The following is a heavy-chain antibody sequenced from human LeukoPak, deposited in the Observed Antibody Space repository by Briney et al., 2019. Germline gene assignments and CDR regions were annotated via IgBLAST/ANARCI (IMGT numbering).Heavy chain of an antibody. J-gene: IGHJ4*02. CDR1: VFTFSSFA. CDR2: ISDSGGST. CDR3: AKSHSVAQRGYFDY. D-gene: IGHD2-15*01. Sequence: GGSLRLSCAASVFTFSSFAMTWVRQAPGKGLEWVSTISDSGGSTYYADAVKSRFTISRDNSKDTLYAQMNSLRAEDAAVYYCAKSHSVAQRGYFDYWGQGTLVTVSS. V-gene: IGHV3-23*01.